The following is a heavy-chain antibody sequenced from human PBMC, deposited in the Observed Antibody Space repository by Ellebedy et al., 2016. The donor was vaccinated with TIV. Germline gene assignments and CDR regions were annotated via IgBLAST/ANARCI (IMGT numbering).Heavy chain of an antibody. CDR2: MNPNSGYT. J-gene: IGHJ4*02. CDR1: GGTFSSYA. D-gene: IGHD1-26*01. Sequence: AASVKVSCKASGGTFSSYAISWVRQAAGLGLEWVGWMNPNSGYTGSAQKFQGRVTMTRDTSRSTAYMELSSLRSDDTAVYYCVRVMGAIDFWGQGTLVTVSS. V-gene: IGHV1-8*02. CDR3: VRVMGAIDF.